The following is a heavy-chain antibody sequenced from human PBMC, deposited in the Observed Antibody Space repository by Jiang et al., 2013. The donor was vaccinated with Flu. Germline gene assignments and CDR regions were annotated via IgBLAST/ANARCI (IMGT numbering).Heavy chain of an antibody. CDR2: IYPGDSDT. Sequence: ISCRGSGYNFSRFWIAWVRQKPGKGLEWMGIIYPGDSDTRYSPSFQGHVTISADKSISTAYLQWSSLKASDTATYYCASPYRSGNNDAFDVWGQGTMVTISS. CDR1: GYNFSRFW. V-gene: IGHV5-51*01. J-gene: IGHJ3*01. D-gene: IGHD3-10*01. CDR3: ASPYRSGNNDAFDV.